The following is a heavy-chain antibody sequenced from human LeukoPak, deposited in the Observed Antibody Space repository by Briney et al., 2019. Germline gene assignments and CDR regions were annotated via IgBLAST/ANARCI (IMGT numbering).Heavy chain of an antibody. Sequence: PGGSLRLSCAASGFTFSSYAMHWVRQAPGKGLEYVSAISSNGGSTYYANSVKGRFTISRDNSKNTLYLQMGSLRADDTAVYYCARARWDRPRYFDYWGQGTLVTVSS. J-gene: IGHJ4*02. CDR3: ARARWDRPRYFDY. D-gene: IGHD1-26*01. CDR2: ISSNGGST. V-gene: IGHV3-64*01. CDR1: GFTFSSYA.